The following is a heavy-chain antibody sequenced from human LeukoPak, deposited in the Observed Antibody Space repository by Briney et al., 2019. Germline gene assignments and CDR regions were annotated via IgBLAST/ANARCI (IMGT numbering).Heavy chain of an antibody. CDR3: ARDYEVY. CDR2: ISSSSSSYI. V-gene: IGHV3-21*01. J-gene: IGHJ1*01. D-gene: IGHD5-12*01. Sequence: GGSLTHSFAASGFTFSSYSMNWVRQAPGKGLEWVSSISSSSSSYIYYGDSVKGRFTISRDNAKDSLYLQVNSLRAEDTAVYYCARDYEVYWGQGTLVTVSS. CDR1: GFTFSSYS.